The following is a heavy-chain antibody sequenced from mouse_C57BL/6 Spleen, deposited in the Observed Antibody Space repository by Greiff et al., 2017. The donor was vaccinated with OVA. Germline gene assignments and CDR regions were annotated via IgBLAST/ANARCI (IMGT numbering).Heavy chain of an antibody. V-gene: IGHV1-63*01. CDR3: ARERDEGYYYFDY. Sequence: VQLQQSGAELVRPGTSVKMSCKASGYTFTNYWIGWAKQRPGHGLEWIGDIYPGGGYTNYNEKFKGKATLTADKSSSTAYMQFSSLTSEDSAIYYGARERDEGYYYFDYWGQGTTLTVSS. J-gene: IGHJ2*01. CDR1: GYTFTNYW. CDR2: IYPGGGYT. D-gene: IGHD2-3*01.